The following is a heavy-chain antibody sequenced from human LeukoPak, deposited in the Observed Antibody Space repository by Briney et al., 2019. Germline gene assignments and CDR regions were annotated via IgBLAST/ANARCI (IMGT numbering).Heavy chain of an antibody. D-gene: IGHD5-12*01. CDR3: AKDRGYSYYYYGMDV. CDR2: ISYDGSNK. J-gene: IGHJ6*02. V-gene: IGHV3-30*18. Sequence: GRSLRLSCAASGFTFSSYGMHWVRQAPGKGLEWVAVISYDGSNKYYAGSVKGRFTISRDNSKNTLYLQMNSLRAEDTAVYYCAKDRGYSYYYYGMDVWGQGTTVTVSS. CDR1: GFTFSSYG.